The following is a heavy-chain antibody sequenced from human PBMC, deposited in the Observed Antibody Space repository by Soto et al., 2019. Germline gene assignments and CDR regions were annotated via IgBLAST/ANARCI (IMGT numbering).Heavy chain of an antibody. D-gene: IGHD1-26*01. CDR1: GFTFGSYG. V-gene: IGHV3-23*01. Sequence: PGGSLRLSCAGSGFTFGSYGMSWVRQAPGKGLEWVSAITDGGDSNWYADSVKGRVTISRDNSKTTLYLQMNSLRAEDTALYYYEKVEHNSWVVFGFWGQEAWVTV. J-gene: IGHJ4*02. CDR3: EKVEHNSWVVFGF. CDR2: ITDGGDSN.